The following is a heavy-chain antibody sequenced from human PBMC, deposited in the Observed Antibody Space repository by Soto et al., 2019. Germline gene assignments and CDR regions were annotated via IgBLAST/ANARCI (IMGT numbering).Heavy chain of an antibody. V-gene: IGHV4-61*01. CDR1: GGSVSSGSYY. Sequence: SETLSLTCTVSGGSVSSGSYYWSWIRQPPGRGLEWIGYIYYSGSTNYNPSLKSRVTISVDTSKNQFSLKLSSVTAADTAVYYCARAEGYNWNYSPYGMDVWGQGTTVTVSS. CDR2: IYYSGST. J-gene: IGHJ6*02. D-gene: IGHD1-7*01. CDR3: ARAEGYNWNYSPYGMDV.